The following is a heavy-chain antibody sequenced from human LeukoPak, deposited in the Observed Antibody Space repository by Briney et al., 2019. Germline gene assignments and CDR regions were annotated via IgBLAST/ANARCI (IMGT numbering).Heavy chain of an antibody. Sequence: GGSLRLSCVGSGFMFSNYWMSWVRQAPGKGLEWVANINKDGSVAYSADSLKGRFTFSRDNAKSSLFLQMNSLRVEDSAVYYCARLHLGDPWGSESPNWFDPWGQGTLVTVSS. CDR1: GFMFSNYW. V-gene: IGHV3-7*03. D-gene: IGHD2-21*01. CDR3: ARLHLGDPWGSESPNWFDP. CDR2: INKDGSVA. J-gene: IGHJ5*02.